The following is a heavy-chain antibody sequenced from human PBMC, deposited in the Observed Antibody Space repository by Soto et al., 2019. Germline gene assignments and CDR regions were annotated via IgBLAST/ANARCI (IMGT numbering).Heavy chain of an antibody. J-gene: IGHJ4*02. CDR1: GGYISGSNW. CDR3: AKPLLPVSSSYIDY. V-gene: IGHV4-4*02. CDR2: ISHSGST. Sequence: SSETLSVSCTVSGGYISGSNWWSCVRQPPGKGLEWIGEISHSGSTNYNPSLKSRVTISVDNSKKQFSLNLSSVTAADPAVYYCAKPLLPVSSSYIDYWAQGTLVTVSS. D-gene: IGHD3-22*01.